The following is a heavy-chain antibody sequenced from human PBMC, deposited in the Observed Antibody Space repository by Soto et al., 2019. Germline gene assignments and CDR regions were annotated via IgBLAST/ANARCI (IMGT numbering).Heavy chain of an antibody. J-gene: IGHJ6*02. CDR1: GGSIGSRDYY. CDR3: ARDKGGAALKGSGMDV. CDR2: SYYHGNT. V-gene: IGHV4-31*02. Sequence: QVQVQESGPGLVKPSQTLSLKCSVSGGSIGSRDYYWSWIRQPPETGLEWSGSSYYHGNTDYNPSLRGRPTMVLDTSMNEFSLKLTSVTAADTAVYYCARDKGGAALKGSGMDVWGQGTTVTVS. D-gene: IGHD3-10*01.